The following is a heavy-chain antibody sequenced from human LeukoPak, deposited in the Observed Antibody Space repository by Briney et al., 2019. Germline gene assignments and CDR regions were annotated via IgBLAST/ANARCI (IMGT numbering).Heavy chain of an antibody. Sequence: ASVKVSCKASGGTFSSYAISWVRQAPGQGLEWMGWISAYNGNTNYAQKLQGRVTMTTDTSTSTAYMELRSLRSDDTAVYYCASGDYYGSGSYSDYWGQGTLVTVSS. V-gene: IGHV1-18*01. CDR2: ISAYNGNT. D-gene: IGHD3-10*01. CDR3: ASGDYYGSGSYSDY. CDR1: GGTFSSYA. J-gene: IGHJ4*02.